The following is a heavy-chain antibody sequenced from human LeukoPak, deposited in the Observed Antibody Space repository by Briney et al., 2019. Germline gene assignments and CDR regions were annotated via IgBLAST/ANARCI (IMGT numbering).Heavy chain of an antibody. CDR2: INPNSGGT. Sequence: ASVKVSCKASGYTFTSYGISWVRQAPGQGLEWMGWINPNSGGTHYAQKFQGRVTVTRDTSISTAYMELSSLRSDDTAVYYCTREDYWGQGTLVTVSS. V-gene: IGHV1-2*02. CDR3: TREDY. CDR1: GYTFTSYG. J-gene: IGHJ4*02.